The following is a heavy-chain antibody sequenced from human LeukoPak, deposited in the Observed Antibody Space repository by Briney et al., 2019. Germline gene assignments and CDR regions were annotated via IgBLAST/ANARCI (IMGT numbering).Heavy chain of an antibody. CDR1: GFSLSTSGVG. J-gene: IGHJ4*02. CDR3: AHRAVDYSISLSSGPFDY. CDR2: IYWDDDK. Sequence: ESGPTLVNPTQTLTLTCSFSGFSLSTSGVGVGWIRQPPGKALEWLAFIYWDDDKRYSPSLNNRLTITKDTSKNQVVLTMTNMDPVDTATYYCAHRAVDYSISLSSGPFDYWGQGTLVTVSS. D-gene: IGHD2-2*01. V-gene: IGHV2-5*02.